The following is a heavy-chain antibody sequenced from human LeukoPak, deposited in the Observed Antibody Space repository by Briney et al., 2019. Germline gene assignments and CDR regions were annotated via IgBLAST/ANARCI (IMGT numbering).Heavy chain of an antibody. J-gene: IGHJ4*02. CDR2: IIPIFGTA. CDR1: GYSFTSYG. D-gene: IGHD2-15*01. Sequence: ASVKISCKASGYSFTSYGISWVRQAPGQGLEWMGGIIPIFGTANYAQKFQGRVTITADESTSTAYMELSSLRSEDTAVYYCAFSYCSGGSCYSGFDYWGQGTLVTVSS. CDR3: AFSYCSGGSCYSGFDY. V-gene: IGHV1-69*01.